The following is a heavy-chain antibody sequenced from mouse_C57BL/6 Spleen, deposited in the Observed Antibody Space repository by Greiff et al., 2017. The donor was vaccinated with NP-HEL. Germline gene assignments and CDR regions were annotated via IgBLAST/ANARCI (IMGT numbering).Heavy chain of an antibody. CDR2: INPGSGGT. CDR3: ARGEGDY. Sequence: QVQLQQSGAELVRPGTSVKVSCKASGYAFTNYLIEWVKQRPGQGLVWIGVINPGSGGTNYNEKFKGKATLTADKSSSTAYMQLSSLTSEDSAVYFCARGEGDYWGQGTTLTVSS. J-gene: IGHJ2*01. CDR1: GYAFTNYL. V-gene: IGHV1-54*01.